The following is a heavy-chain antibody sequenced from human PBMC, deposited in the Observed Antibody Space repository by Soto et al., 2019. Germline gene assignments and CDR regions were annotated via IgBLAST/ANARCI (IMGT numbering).Heavy chain of an antibody. J-gene: IGHJ6*02. CDR3: AREIAAAGGYYYYYGMDV. CDR1: GFTFSSYW. CDR2: IKQDGSEK. Sequence: LRLSCAASGFTFSSYWMSWVRQAPGKGLEWVANIKQDGSEKYYADSVKGRFTISRDNSKNTLYLQMNSLRAEDTAVYYCAREIAAAGGYYYYYGMDVWGQGTTVTVSS. D-gene: IGHD6-13*01. V-gene: IGHV3-7*01.